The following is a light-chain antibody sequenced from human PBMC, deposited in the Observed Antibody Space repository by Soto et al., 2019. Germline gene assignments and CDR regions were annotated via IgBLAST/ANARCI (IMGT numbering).Light chain of an antibody. CDR1: QSISSTF. V-gene: IGKV3-20*01. CDR3: QQYESSWT. CDR2: GAS. J-gene: IGKJ1*01. Sequence: EIVLTQSPGTLSLFPGERATLSCRASQSISSTFLACYQHKPGQAPRVLIYGASRRATGIPDRFSGSGSGTDFTLTISRLEPEDFAVYYWQQYESSWTFGQGTKVEMK.